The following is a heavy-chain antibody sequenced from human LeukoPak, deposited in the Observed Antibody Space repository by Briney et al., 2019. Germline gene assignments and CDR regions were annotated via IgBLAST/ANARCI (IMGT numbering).Heavy chain of an antibody. D-gene: IGHD3-22*01. CDR2: ISGSGGST. CDR1: GFTFSSYA. Sequence: GGSLRLSCAASGFTFSSYAMSWVRQAPGKGLEWVSAISGSGGSTYYADSVKGRFTISRDNAENTAYLQVNSLRAEDTAMYYCARVLSGSWDWFDPWGQGTLVTVSS. J-gene: IGHJ5*02. CDR3: ARVLSGSWDWFDP. V-gene: IGHV3-23*01.